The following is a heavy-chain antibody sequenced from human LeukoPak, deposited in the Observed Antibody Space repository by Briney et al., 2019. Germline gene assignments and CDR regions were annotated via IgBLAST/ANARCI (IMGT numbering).Heavy chain of an antibody. V-gene: IGHV4-34*01. CDR1: GGSFSGYY. CDR2: INHSGST. J-gene: IGHJ3*02. CDR3: AREDSRTFDI. D-gene: IGHD6-13*01. Sequence: SETLSLTCAVYGGSFSGYYWSWIRQPPGKGLEWIGGINHSGSTNYNPSLKSRVTISVDTSKNQFSLKLSSVTAADTAVYYCAREDSRTFDIWGQGTMVTVSS.